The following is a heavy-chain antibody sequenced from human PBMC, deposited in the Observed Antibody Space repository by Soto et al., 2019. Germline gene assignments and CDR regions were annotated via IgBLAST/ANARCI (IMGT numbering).Heavy chain of an antibody. Sequence: GGSLRLSCAVSGFICSSYDMSWVRQAPGKGLEWVSTVLVGGSTHYEDSVKGRFTISRDTSKNTVYLQMNSLTAGDTAVYYCAKATATGGGAFEIYGQGTLVTVSS. J-gene: IGHJ3*02. D-gene: IGHD2-8*02. CDR1: GFICSSYD. CDR2: VLVGGST. V-gene: IGHV3-23*01. CDR3: AKATATGGGAFEI.